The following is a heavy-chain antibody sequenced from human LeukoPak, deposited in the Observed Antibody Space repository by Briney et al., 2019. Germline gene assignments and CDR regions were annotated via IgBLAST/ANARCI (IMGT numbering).Heavy chain of an antibody. D-gene: IGHD2-15*01. CDR1: GGSIRSSNYY. J-gene: IGHJ3*02. Sequence: PSETLSLTCTVSGGSIRSSNYYWAWIRQPPGKGLEWIGYIYYSGSTNYNPSLKSRVTISVDTSKNQFSLKLSSVTAADTAVYYCARDVVVRAAFDIWGQGTMVTVSS. CDR3: ARDVVVRAAFDI. CDR2: IYYSGST. V-gene: IGHV4-61*01.